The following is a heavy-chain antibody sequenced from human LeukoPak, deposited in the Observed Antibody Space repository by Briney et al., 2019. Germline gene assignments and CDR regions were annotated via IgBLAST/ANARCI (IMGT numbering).Heavy chain of an antibody. J-gene: IGHJ3*02. V-gene: IGHV1-69*05. Sequence: GASVKVSCKASGGTFSSYAISWVRQAPGQGLEWMGGIIPIFGTANYAQKFQGRVTITTDESTSTAYTELSSLRSEDTAVYYCARALGMDYAFDIWGQGTMVTVSS. CDR2: IIPIFGTA. CDR1: GGTFSSYA. CDR3: ARALGMDYAFDI. D-gene: IGHD7-27*01.